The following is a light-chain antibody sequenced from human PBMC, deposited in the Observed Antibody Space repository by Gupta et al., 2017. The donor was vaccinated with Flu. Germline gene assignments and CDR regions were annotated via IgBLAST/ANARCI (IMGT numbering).Light chain of an antibody. CDR1: QSISTW. Sequence: PSTLSASVGDRVTITCRASQSISTWLAWFQQKPGKAPKLLIYQASGLESGVPSRFSGSGSGTXFTLTIXSLQPDDFATYYCQQSTSYPLTFGXGTKVDIK. V-gene: IGKV1-5*03. J-gene: IGKJ3*01. CDR3: QQSTSYPLT. CDR2: QAS.